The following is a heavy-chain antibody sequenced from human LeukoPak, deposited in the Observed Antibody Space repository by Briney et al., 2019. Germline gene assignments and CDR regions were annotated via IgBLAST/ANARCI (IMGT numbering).Heavy chain of an antibody. CDR2: ISSSGSTI. Sequence: GVSLRRSCAASGFTCSDYYMSWIRQAPGKGLEGVSYISSSGSTIYYADSVKGRFTISSYNAKNSLDLQMNSLRAEDTAVYYCATGGNPAPCYWGQGTLVTVSS. V-gene: IGHV3-11*01. D-gene: IGHD4-23*01. CDR1: GFTCSDYY. J-gene: IGHJ4*02. CDR3: ATGGNPAPCY.